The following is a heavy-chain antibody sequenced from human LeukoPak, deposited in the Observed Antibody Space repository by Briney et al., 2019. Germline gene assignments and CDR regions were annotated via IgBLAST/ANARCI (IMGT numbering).Heavy chain of an antibody. J-gene: IGHJ3*02. CDR2: IYYSGST. D-gene: IGHD3-16*02. CDR3: ARGRYDYVWGSYRFDAFDI. CDR1: GGSISSYY. V-gene: IGHV4-59*01. Sequence: SETLSLTCTVSGGSISSYYWSWIRQPPGKGLEWIGYIYYSGSTNYNPSLKSRVTISVDTSKNQFSLKLSFVTAADTAVYYCARGRYDYVWGSYRFDAFDIWGQGTMVTVSS.